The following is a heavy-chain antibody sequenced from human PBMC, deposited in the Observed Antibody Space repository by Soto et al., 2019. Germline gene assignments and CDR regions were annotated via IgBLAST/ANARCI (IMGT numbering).Heavy chain of an antibody. CDR1: GYTFTHYA. Sequence: QVQLVQSGAEVKKPWASVKVSCTASGYTFTHYAIHWVRHAPGQRLEWMGFINAGSGNTKYSQTFQGRLTFTKDTSASTAYMDLSSLRSEDTARYYCARGLAADGAWGQGTLVTVSS. D-gene: IGHD6-13*01. V-gene: IGHV1-3*01. CDR3: ARGLAADGA. CDR2: INAGSGNT. J-gene: IGHJ5*02.